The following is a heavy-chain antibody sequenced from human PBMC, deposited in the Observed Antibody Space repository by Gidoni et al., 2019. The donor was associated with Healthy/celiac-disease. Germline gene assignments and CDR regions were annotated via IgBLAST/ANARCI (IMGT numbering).Heavy chain of an antibody. CDR1: AGSFSGYY. J-gene: IGHJ4*02. Sequence: QVQLQQWGAGLLKPSETLSLTCAVYAGSFSGYYWSWIRQPPGKGLEWLGEINHSGSTNYNPSLKSRVTISVDTSKNQFSLKLSSVTAADTAVYYCARSRIAARPFDYWGQGTLVTVSS. CDR3: ARSRIAARPFDY. CDR2: INHSGST. D-gene: IGHD6-6*01. V-gene: IGHV4-34*01.